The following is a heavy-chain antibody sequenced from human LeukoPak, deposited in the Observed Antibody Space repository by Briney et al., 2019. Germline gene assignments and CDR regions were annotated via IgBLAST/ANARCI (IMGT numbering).Heavy chain of an antibody. CDR1: GFTFTSSA. CDR3: AADTYYYDSSGYYRGAFDI. D-gene: IGHD3-22*01. Sequence: ASVKVSCKASGFTFTSSAVQWVRQARGQRLEWIGWIVVGSGNTNYAQKFQKRVTITRDMSTSTAYMELSSLRSEDTAVYYCAADTYYYDSSGYYRGAFDIWGQGTMVTVSS. J-gene: IGHJ3*02. CDR2: IVVGSGNT. V-gene: IGHV1-58*01.